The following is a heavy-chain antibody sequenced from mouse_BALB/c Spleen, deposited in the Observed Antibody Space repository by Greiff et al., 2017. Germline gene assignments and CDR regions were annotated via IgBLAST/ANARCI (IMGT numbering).Heavy chain of an antibody. CDR2: ISSGGSYT. D-gene: IGHD2-3*01. V-gene: IGHV5-9-3*01. CDR1: GFTFSSYA. Sequence: EVQGVESGGGLVKPGGSLKLSCAASGFTFSSYAMSWVRQTPEKRLEWVATISSGGSYTYYPDSVKGRFTISRDNAKNTLYLQMSSLRSEDTAMYYCARQSDGQGEFAYWGQGTLVTVSA. J-gene: IGHJ3*01. CDR3: ARQSDGQGEFAY.